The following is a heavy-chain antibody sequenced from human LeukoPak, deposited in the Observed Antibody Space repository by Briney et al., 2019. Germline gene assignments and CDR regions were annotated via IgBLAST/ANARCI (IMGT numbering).Heavy chain of an antibody. J-gene: IGHJ4*02. CDR1: GYTFNGYY. V-gene: IGHV1-2*02. D-gene: IGHD2-15*01. Sequence: ASVKLFCNSSGYTFNGYYMHWVRQAPGQGLEWMGWINPNSGGTNYAQKFQGRVNMTRNTSISTAYMDLSSLRSDDTAVYYCAREGYCSGDKCPVANWGQGTLVTVSS. CDR2: INPNSGGT. CDR3: AREGYCSGDKCPVAN.